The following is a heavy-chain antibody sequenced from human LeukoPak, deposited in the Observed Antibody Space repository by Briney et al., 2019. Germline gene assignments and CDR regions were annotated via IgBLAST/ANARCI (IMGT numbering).Heavy chain of an antibody. V-gene: IGHV5-51*01. J-gene: IGHJ4*02. CDR2: IYPADSNT. D-gene: IGHD5-24*01. CDR1: GYSFTSYW. CDR3: ARRVTAMLIDGYNFFDY. Sequence: GESLKISCKGSGYSFTSYWIAWVRQMPGKGLEWMGIIYPADSNTRYSPSFQGQVTISADKSISTAYLQWGSLKASDTAMYYCARRVTAMLIDGYNFFDYWGQGTLVTVSS.